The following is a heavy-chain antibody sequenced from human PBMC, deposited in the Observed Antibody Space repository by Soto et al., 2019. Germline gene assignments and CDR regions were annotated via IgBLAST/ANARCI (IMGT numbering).Heavy chain of an antibody. V-gene: IGHV1-18*01. D-gene: IGHD3-22*01. Sequence: QVQLVQSGAEVKKPGASVKVSCKASGYTFTSYGISWVRQAPGQGLEWMGWISAYNGNTNYAQKLQGRVTMTPDTSTSTAYMALRSLRSDDTAVYYCARGGRHDSSGYYLPFSGMDVWGQGTTVTVSS. CDR3: ARGGRHDSSGYYLPFSGMDV. J-gene: IGHJ6*02. CDR1: GYTFTSYG. CDR2: ISAYNGNT.